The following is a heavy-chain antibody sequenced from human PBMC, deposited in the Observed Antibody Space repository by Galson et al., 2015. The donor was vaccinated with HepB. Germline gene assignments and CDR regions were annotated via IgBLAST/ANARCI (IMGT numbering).Heavy chain of an antibody. V-gene: IGHV1-18*04. J-gene: IGHJ3*02. CDR3: AREGHYLLWFGESDAFDI. Sequence: SVKVSCKASGYTFTSYGISWVRQAPGQGLEWMGWISAYNGNTNYAQKLQGRVTMTTDTSTSTAYMELRSLRSDDTAVYYCAREGHYLLWFGESDAFDIWGQGTMVTVSS. CDR1: GYTFTSYG. CDR2: ISAYNGNT. D-gene: IGHD3-10*01.